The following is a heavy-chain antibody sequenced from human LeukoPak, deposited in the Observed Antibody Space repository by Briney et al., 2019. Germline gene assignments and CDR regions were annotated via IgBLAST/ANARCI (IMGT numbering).Heavy chain of an antibody. CDR1: GYSFANYW. Sequence: GESLKISCTGSGYSFANYWIGWVRQTAGKGLEWMGIIYPADFDTRYSPSFQGQVTISADKSIRTAYLQWTTLRASDTALYYCAMGRSSGYSGHYFAYWGQGTRVTVSS. D-gene: IGHD3-22*01. V-gene: IGHV5-51*01. CDR3: AMGRSSGYSGHYFAY. CDR2: IYPADFDT. J-gene: IGHJ4*02.